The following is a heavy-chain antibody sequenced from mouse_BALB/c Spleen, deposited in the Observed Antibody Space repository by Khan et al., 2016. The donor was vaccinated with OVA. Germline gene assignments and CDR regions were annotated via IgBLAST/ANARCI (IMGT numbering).Heavy chain of an antibody. CDR1: GYTFTNYG. CDR2: INTYTGEP. V-gene: IGHV9-3-1*01. D-gene: IGHD2-10*01. J-gene: IGHJ4*01. Sequence: QIQLVQSGPELKKPGETVKISCKASGYTFTNYGMNWVKQAPGKGLEWMGWINTYTGEPTYVDDFKGRFAFSLETSASTAYLQINNLKDEHTATYFCARPPYFSYVMVYWGQGTSVTVSS. CDR3: ARPPYFSYVMVY.